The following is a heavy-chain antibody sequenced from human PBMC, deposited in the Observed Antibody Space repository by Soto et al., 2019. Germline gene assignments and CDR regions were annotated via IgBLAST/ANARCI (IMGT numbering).Heavy chain of an antibody. CDR2: IYYSGST. V-gene: IGHV4-31*03. J-gene: IGHJ5*02. CDR3: ASHPGYSYGYSVQNRVLWFDP. Sequence: SETLSLTCTVSGGSMSRGGYYWSWIRQHPGKGLEWIGYIYYSGSTYYNPSLKSRVTISVDTSKNQFSLKLSSVTAADTAMYYCASHPGYSYGYSVQNRVLWFDPWGQGTLVTVSS. D-gene: IGHD5-18*01. CDR1: GGSMSRGGYY.